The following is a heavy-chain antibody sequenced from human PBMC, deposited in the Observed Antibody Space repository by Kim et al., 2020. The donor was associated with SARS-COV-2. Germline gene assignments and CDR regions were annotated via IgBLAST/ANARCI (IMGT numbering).Heavy chain of an antibody. Sequence: GGSLRLSCAASGFTFSSYSMNWVRQAPGKGLEWVSSISSSSSYIYYADSVKGRFTISRDNAKNSLYLQMNSLRAEDTAVYYCARDPRYQLLYLMEYSSPDTKYGMDVWGQGTTVTVSS. J-gene: IGHJ6*02. V-gene: IGHV3-21*01. CDR3: ARDPRYQLLYLMEYSSPDTKYGMDV. D-gene: IGHD2-2*02. CDR2: ISSSSSYI. CDR1: GFTFSSYS.